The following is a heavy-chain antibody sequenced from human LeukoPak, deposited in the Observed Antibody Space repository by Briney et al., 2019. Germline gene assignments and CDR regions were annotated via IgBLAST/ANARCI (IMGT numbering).Heavy chain of an antibody. CDR1: GYTFTSYG. CDR2: INPNSGGT. D-gene: IGHD3-9*01. V-gene: IGHV1-2*02. CDR3: ARGPPRGADWYAPNFDY. J-gene: IGHJ4*02. Sequence: ASVKVSCKASGYTFTSYGISWMRQAPGQGLEWMGWINPNSGGTNYAQKFQGRVTMTRDTSISTDYMELSRLRSDDTAVYYCARGPPRGADWYAPNFDYWGQGTLVTVSS.